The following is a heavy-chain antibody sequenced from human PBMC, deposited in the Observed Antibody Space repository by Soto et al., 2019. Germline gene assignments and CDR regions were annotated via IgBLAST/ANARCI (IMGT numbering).Heavy chain of an antibody. CDR2: IIPIFGTA. J-gene: IGHJ4*02. V-gene: IGHV1-69*06. D-gene: IGHD3-16*02. CDR1: GGTFSSYA. CDR3: ASVIMITCGGVIVISLSGY. Sequence: QVQLVQSGAEVKKPGSSVKVSCKASGGTFSSYAISWVRQAPGQGLEWMGGIIPIFGTANYAQKFQGRVTITAYKSTSIAYMERSSLRSEDTVVYCGASVIMITCGGVIVISLSGYWGQGTLGTVSS.